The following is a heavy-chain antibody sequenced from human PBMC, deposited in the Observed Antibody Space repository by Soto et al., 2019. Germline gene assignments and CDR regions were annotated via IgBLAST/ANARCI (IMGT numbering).Heavy chain of an antibody. Sequence: GASVKVSCKASGYTFTGYYMHWVRQAPGQGLEWMGWINPNSGGKNYAQKFQGRVTMTRDTSISTAYMELRRLRSDDTAVYYSARAFWSGYYRWGQGPLVTVSS. CDR2: INPNSGGK. CDR1: GYTFTGYY. D-gene: IGHD3-3*01. J-gene: IGHJ4*02. V-gene: IGHV1-2*02. CDR3: ARAFWSGYYR.